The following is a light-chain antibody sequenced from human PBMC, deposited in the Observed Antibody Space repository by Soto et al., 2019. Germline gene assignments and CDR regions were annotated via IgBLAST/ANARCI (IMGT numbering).Light chain of an antibody. CDR1: QSISSW. V-gene: IGKV1-5*01. CDR2: DAS. Sequence: DIQMTQSPSTLSASVGKRVTKTCRASQSISSWLAWYQQKPGKAPKLLIYDASSLESGVPSRFSGSGSGTEFTLTISSLQPDDFATYYCQQYNSYSGTFGQGTKVDIK. CDR3: QQYNSYSGT. J-gene: IGKJ1*01.